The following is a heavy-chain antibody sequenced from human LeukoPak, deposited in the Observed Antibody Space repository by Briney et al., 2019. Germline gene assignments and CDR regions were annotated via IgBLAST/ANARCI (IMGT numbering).Heavy chain of an antibody. CDR3: AKTLYSYGYDLFEFDP. Sequence: GGSLRLSCAASGFTFSSYAMSWVRQAPPKGLEGVSAISGSGGSTYYADSVKGRFTISRDNSKNTQHLQMNSLRAEDTAVYYCAKTLYSYGYDLFEFDPWGQGTLVTVSS. CDR1: GFTFSSYA. J-gene: IGHJ5*02. D-gene: IGHD5-18*01. CDR2: ISGSGGST. V-gene: IGHV3-23*01.